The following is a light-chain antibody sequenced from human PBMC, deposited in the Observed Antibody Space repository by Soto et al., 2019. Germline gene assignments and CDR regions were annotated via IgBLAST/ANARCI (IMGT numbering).Light chain of an antibody. CDR1: QSVSIY. V-gene: IGKV3-11*01. Sequence: EIVLTQSPATLSLSPGERATLSCRASQSVSIYLAWYQQKPGQAPRLLIYDSSNRATGIPARFSGSGSGTDFTLTISSLVPEDFAVYYCQLRSTWPRTFGPGTKVDIK. CDR2: DSS. J-gene: IGKJ3*01. CDR3: QLRSTWPRT.